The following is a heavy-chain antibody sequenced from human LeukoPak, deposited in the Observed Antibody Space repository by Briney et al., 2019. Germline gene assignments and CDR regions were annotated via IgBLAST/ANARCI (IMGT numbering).Heavy chain of an antibody. CDR1: GFTFSNYG. Sequence: PGGSLRLSCAASGFTFSNYGMHWVRQAPGKGLEWVAVISYDGSNRYYGDSVEGRFTISRDNSKNTLNLQMNSLRAEDTAVYYCAKVVGDGTYYYYGVDVWGQGTTVTVSS. J-gene: IGHJ6*02. D-gene: IGHD3-16*01. CDR3: AKVVGDGTYYYYGVDV. CDR2: ISYDGSNR. V-gene: IGHV3-30*18.